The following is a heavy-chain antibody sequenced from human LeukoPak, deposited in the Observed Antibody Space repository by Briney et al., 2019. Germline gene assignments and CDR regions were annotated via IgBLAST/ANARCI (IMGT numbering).Heavy chain of an antibody. Sequence: ASVKVSCKASGYTFTGNYMHWVRQAPGQGLEWMGWINPNSGDTNYAQKFQGRVTMTRDTSISTAYMGLSGLRSDDTAVYYCARVPGNDWFDPWGQGTLATVSS. D-gene: IGHD1-14*01. V-gene: IGHV1-2*02. CDR3: ARVPGNDWFDP. J-gene: IGHJ5*02. CDR2: INPNSGDT. CDR1: GYTFTGNY.